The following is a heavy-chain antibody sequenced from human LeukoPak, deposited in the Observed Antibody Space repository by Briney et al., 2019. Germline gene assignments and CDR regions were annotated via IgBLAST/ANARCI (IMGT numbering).Heavy chain of an antibody. J-gene: IGHJ4*02. V-gene: IGHV3-33*01. CDR1: GFTFGGYG. Sequence: PGRSLRLSCAGSGFTFGGYGMHWFRQTPGKGLEWVAVIAYDGSRASYADSVKGRFTISRDNSKNTMSVQMDGLRAEDTAVYYCTRYNNDHFDYWGQGTLVTVSS. CDR3: TRYNNDHFDY. CDR2: IAYDGSRA. D-gene: IGHD1-14*01.